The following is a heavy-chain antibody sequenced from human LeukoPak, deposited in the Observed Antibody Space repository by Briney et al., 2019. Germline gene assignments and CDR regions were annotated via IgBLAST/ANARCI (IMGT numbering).Heavy chain of an antibody. V-gene: IGHV4-59*12. CDR3: ASTAADDY. D-gene: IGHD6-13*01. Sequence: SETLSLTCTVSGGSISSYYWSWIRQPPGKGLEWIGHVYYSGSTNYNPSLKSRVTVSVDKSKNQFSLKLSSVTAADTAVYYCASTAADDYWGQGTLVTVSS. CDR1: GGSISSYY. J-gene: IGHJ4*02. CDR2: VYYSGST.